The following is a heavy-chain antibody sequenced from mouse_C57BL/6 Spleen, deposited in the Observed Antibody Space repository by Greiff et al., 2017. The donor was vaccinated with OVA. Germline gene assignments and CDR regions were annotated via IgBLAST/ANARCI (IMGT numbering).Heavy chain of an antibody. CDR3: TREDYDYDPWFAY. D-gene: IGHD2-4*01. CDR2: IYPGNSDT. J-gene: IGHJ3*01. Sequence: DVKLQESGTVLARPGASVKMSCKTSGYTFTSYWMHWVKQRPGQGLEWIGAIYPGNSDTSYNQKFKGKAKLTAVTSASTAYMELSSLTNEDSAVYYCTREDYDYDPWFAYWGQGTLVTVSA. CDR1: GYTFTSYW. V-gene: IGHV1-5*01.